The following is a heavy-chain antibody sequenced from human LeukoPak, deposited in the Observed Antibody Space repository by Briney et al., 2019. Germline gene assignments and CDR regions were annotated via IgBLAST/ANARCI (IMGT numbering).Heavy chain of an antibody. J-gene: IGHJ4*02. CDR3: ARWGYYYDSSGYYSFDY. CDR1: GFTFSSYS. Sequence: KAGGSLRLSCAASGFTFSSYSMNWVRQAPGKGLEWVSSISSSSSYIYYADSVKGRFTISRDNAKNSLYLQMNSLRAEDTAVYYCARWGYYYDSSGYYSFDYWGQGTLVTVSS. V-gene: IGHV3-21*01. D-gene: IGHD3-22*01. CDR2: ISSSSSYI.